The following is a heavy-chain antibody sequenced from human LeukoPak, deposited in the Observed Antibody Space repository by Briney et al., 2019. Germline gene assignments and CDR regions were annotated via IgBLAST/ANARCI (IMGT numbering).Heavy chain of an antibody. V-gene: IGHV1-18*01. CDR1: GYTFTSNG. CDR3: ARAWVAGTRYGWFDP. D-gene: IGHD6-19*01. J-gene: IGHJ5*02. Sequence: EASVKVSCKASGYTFTSNGITWVRQAPRQGLEWMGWISAYNGNTNYAQKLQGRVTMTTDTSTGTAYMELRSLRSDDTAVYYCARAWVAGTRYGWFDPWGQGTLVTVSS. CDR2: ISAYNGNT.